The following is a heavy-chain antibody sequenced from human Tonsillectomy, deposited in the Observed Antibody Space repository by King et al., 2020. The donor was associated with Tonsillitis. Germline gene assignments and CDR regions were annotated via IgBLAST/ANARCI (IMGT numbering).Heavy chain of an antibody. D-gene: IGHD4-23*01. J-gene: IGHJ6*03. V-gene: IGHV3-11*01. CDR3: ARGRLGGNPDYLYMDV. Sequence: VQLVESGGGLVKPGGSLRLSCAASGFTFSDYFMTWIRQAPWKWLEWVSYISGSVRSIDYAASVRGRFTISRDNAKNSLYLQMNSMRDEDTAVYFGARGRLGGNPDYLYMDVWGKGTTVTVSS. CDR2: ISGSVRSI. CDR1: GFTFSDYF.